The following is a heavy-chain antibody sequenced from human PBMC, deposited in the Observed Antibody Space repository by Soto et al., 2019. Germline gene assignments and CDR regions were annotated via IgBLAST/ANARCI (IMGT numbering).Heavy chain of an antibody. CDR2: ISVSGGST. Sequence: GGSLRLSCAASGFTFTNYVMSWVRQAPGKGLEWVAAISVSGGSTFYADSVKGRFIISRDNSKNTLSLQMNSLRAEDTAVYFCARVQILQFENIFDYWGQGTLVTVSS. CDR1: GFTFTNYV. V-gene: IGHV3-23*01. CDR3: ARVQILQFENIFDY. D-gene: IGHD4-4*01. J-gene: IGHJ4*02.